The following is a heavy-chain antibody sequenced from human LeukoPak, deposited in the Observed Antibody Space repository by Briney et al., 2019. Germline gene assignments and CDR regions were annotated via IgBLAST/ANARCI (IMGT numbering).Heavy chain of an antibody. D-gene: IGHD6-19*01. J-gene: IGHJ4*02. CDR3: VGSGWYGYFDY. Sequence: GGSLRLSCAASEFTVSSNYMNWVRQAPGKGLEWVSIIYSGGSTYYADSVKGRFTISRDNSKNTLYLQMNSLRAEDTAVYYCVGSGWYGYFDYWGQGTLVTVSS. V-gene: IGHV3-53*01. CDR1: EFTVSSNY. CDR2: IYSGGST.